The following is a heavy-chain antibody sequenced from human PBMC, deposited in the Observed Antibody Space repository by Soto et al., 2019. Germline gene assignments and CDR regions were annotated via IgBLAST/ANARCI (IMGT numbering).Heavy chain of an antibody. CDR2: IIPIFGTA. CDR1: GGTFSSYA. CDR3: ARGLDRRDYYYGMDV. D-gene: IGHD1-1*01. V-gene: IGHV1-69*06. Sequence: SVKVSCKASGGTFSSYAISWVRQAPGQGLEWMGGIIPIFGTANYAQKFQGRATITADKPTSTANRKLSSLRSEETAVYYWARGLDRRDYYYGMDVWGQGTRVTVS. J-gene: IGHJ6*02.